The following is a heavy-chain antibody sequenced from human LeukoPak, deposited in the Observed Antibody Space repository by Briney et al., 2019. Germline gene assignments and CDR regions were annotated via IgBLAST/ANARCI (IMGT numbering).Heavy chain of an antibody. V-gene: IGHV4-59*01. CDR1: GGSISSYY. D-gene: IGHD6-19*01. J-gene: IGHJ6*02. CDR3: ARDLGIAVAGIYYYYGMDV. Sequence: SETLSLTFTVSGGSISSYYWSWIRQPPGKGLEWIGYIYYSGSTNYNPSLKSQVTISVDTSKNQFSLKLSSVTAADTAVYYCARDLGIAVAGIYYYYGMDVWGQGTTVTVSS. CDR2: IYYSGST.